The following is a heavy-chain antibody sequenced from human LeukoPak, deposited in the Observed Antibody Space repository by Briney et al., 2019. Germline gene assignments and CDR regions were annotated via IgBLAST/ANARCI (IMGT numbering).Heavy chain of an antibody. CDR1: GGSISSYY. CDR3: REERRRTSGSYGMYDYYGMDV. CDR2: INHSGSA. J-gene: IGHJ6*02. V-gene: IGHV4-34*01. D-gene: IGHD1-26*01. Sequence: SETLSLTCTVSGGSISSYYWSWIRQPPGKGLEWIGEINHSGSANYNPSLKSRVTMSIDTSKNHFSLKLISVTAADTAVYYCREERRRTSGSYGMYDYYGMDVWGRGTTVTVSS.